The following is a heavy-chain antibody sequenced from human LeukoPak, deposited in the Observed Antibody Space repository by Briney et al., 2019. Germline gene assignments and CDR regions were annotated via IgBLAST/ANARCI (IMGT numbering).Heavy chain of an antibody. CDR3: ARESGWYVFDY. CDR2: IYYSGST. D-gene: IGHD6-19*01. V-gene: IGHV4-61*01. J-gene: IGHJ4*02. Sequence: PSETLPLTCTVSGASLSSGSYYWSWIRQPPGKGLEWIGYIYYSGSTNYNPSLKSRLTISVDTSKIQFSLKLSSVTAADTAVYYCARESGWYVFDYWGQGALVTVSS. CDR1: GASLSSGSYY.